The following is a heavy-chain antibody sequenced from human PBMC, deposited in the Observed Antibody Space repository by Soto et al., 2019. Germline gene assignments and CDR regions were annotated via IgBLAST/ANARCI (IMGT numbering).Heavy chain of an antibody. CDR1: GYTFTSYG. CDR2: ISAYNGNT. J-gene: IGHJ3*02. V-gene: IGHV1-18*01. Sequence: QVQLVQSGAEVKKPGASVKVSCKASGYTFTSYGISWVRQAPGQGLEWMGWISAYNGNTNYAQKPQGRVTMTTDTSTSTAYMELRSLRSDDTAVYYCAAVHYYDSSGYYPEFGAFDIWGQGTMVTVSS. CDR3: AAVHYYDSSGYYPEFGAFDI. D-gene: IGHD3-22*01.